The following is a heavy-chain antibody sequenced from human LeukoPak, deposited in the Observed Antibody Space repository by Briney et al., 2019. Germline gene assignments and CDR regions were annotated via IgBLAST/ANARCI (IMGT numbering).Heavy chain of an antibody. D-gene: IGHD3-3*01. V-gene: IGHV3-7*01. CDR2: IKQDGSEK. Sequence: GGSLRLSCAASGFTFRSYWMSWVRQAPGKGLEWVANIKQDGSEKYYVDSVKGRFTISRDNAKNSLYLQMNSLRAEDTAVYYCARAHYDFWSGSLGYWGQGTLVTVSS. J-gene: IGHJ4*02. CDR3: ARAHYDFWSGSLGY. CDR1: GFTFRSYW.